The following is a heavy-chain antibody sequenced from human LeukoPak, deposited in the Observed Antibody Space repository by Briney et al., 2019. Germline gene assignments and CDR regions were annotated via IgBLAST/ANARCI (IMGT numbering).Heavy chain of an antibody. Sequence: ASVKVSCKASGGTFISYAISWVRQAPGQGLEWMGRIIPILGIANYAQKFQGRVTITADESTSTAYMELSSLRSEDTAVYYCARRQAARPAHFDYWGQGTLVTVSS. D-gene: IGHD6-6*01. CDR1: GGTFISYA. J-gene: IGHJ4*02. CDR3: ARRQAARPAHFDY. V-gene: IGHV1-69*04. CDR2: IIPILGIA.